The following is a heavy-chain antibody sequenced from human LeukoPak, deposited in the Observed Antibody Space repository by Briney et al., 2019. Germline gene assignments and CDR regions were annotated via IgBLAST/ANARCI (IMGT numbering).Heavy chain of an antibody. Sequence: KPSETLSLTCTVSGGSISSYYWNWIRQPPGKGLEWIGYIYFSGSTNYNPSLKSRVTISVDTSKNQFSLKLSSVTAADTAVYYCARDPQDAFDIWGQGTMVTVS. J-gene: IGHJ3*02. CDR1: GGSISSYY. CDR2: IYFSGST. CDR3: ARDPQDAFDI. V-gene: IGHV4-59*01.